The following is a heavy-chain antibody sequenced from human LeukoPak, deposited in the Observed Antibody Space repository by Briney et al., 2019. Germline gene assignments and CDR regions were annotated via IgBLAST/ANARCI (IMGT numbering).Heavy chain of an antibody. J-gene: IGHJ5*02. CDR1: GFTFSSYW. D-gene: IGHD5-12*01. CDR2: IKQDGSEK. Sequence: GGSLRLSCAASGFTFSSYWMSWVRQAPGKGLEWVANIKQDGSEKYYVDSVKGRFTISRDNAKNSLYLQMNSLRAEDTAVYCCARDLMLVATIGWFDPWGQGTLVTVSS. V-gene: IGHV3-7*01. CDR3: ARDLMLVATIGWFDP.